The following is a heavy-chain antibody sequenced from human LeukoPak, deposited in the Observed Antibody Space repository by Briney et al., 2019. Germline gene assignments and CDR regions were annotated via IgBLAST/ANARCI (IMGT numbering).Heavy chain of an antibody. CDR2: IYTSGST. J-gene: IGHJ6*03. CDR3: AREGDYYYYLDV. V-gene: IGHV4-61*02. Sequence: SQTLSLTCTVSGGSISSGSYYWSWIRPPAGKGLEWIGRIYTSGSTNYNPSLKSRVTISVDTSKNQFSLKLSSVTAADTAVYYCAREGDYYYYLDVWGKGTTVTVSS. CDR1: GGSISSGSYY.